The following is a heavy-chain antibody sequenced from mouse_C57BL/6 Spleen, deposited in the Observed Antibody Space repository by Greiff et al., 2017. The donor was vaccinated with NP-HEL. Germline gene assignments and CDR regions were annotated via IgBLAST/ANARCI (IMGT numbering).Heavy chain of an antibody. J-gene: IGHJ3*01. CDR3: ARGTTVVPFAY. Sequence: EVKLMESGGGLVQSGRSLRLSCATSGFTFSDFYMEWVRQAPGKGLEWIAASRNKANDYTTEYSASVKGRFIVSRDTSQSILYLQMNALRAEDTAIYYCARGTTVVPFAYWGQGTLVTVSA. CDR2: SRNKANDYTT. CDR1: GFTFSDFY. D-gene: IGHD1-1*01. V-gene: IGHV7-1*01.